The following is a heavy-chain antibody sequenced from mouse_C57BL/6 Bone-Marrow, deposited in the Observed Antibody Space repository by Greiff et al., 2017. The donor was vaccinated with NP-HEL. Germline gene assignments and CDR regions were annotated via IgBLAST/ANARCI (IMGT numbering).Heavy chain of an antibody. CDR2: IDPENGDT. Sequence: EVQLQQSGAELVRPGASVKLSCTASGFNIKDDYMHWVKQRPEQGLEWIGWIDPENGDTEYASKFQGKATITADTSSNTAYLQLSSLTSEDTAVYYCTTNYDYDRDYYDMDYWGQGTSVTVSS. J-gene: IGHJ4*01. V-gene: IGHV14-4*01. CDR1: GFNIKDDY. CDR3: TTNYDYDRDYYDMDY. D-gene: IGHD2-4*01.